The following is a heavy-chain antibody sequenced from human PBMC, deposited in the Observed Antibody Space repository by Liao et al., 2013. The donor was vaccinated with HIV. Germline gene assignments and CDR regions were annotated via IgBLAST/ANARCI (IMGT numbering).Heavy chain of an antibody. V-gene: IGHV4-61*02. J-gene: IGHJ4*02. CDR2: IYTSGST. CDR1: GGSISSGSYY. Sequence: QVQLQESGPGLVKPSQTLSLTCTVSGGSISSGSYYWSWIRQPAGKGLEWIGRIYTSGSTNYNPSLKSRVTISVDTSKNQFSLKLSSVTAADTAVYYCARDPGYWGQGTLVTVSS. CDR3: ARDPGY.